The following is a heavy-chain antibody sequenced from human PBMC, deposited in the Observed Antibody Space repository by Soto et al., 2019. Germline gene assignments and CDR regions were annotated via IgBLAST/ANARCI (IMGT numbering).Heavy chain of an antibody. CDR3: ARYSSGWLDFDD. J-gene: IGHJ4*02. V-gene: IGHV1-46*04. CDR2: INPSGGST. CDR1: GYTFTSYY. Sequence: QVQLVQSGAEVKKPGASVKVSCKASGYTFTSYYMHWVRQAPGQGLEWMGIINPSGGSTSYAQKLQGRVTMTRDQSTSTVYMELSSLRSEDTAVYSCARYSSGWLDFDDWGQGTLVTVSS. D-gene: IGHD6-19*01.